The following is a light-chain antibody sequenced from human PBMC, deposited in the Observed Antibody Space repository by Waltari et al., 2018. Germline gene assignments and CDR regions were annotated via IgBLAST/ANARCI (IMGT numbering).Light chain of an antibody. V-gene: IGKV4-1*01. CDR1: QSVLYSSNNKNY. Sequence: DSLAVSLGERATLNCKSSQSVLYSSNNKNYLAWYQQKPGQPPKLLIYWASTRESGVPDRFSGSGSGTDFTLTISSLQAEDVAVYYCQQYYSTPPAFGGGTKVGIK. CDR2: WAS. CDR3: QQYYSTPPA. J-gene: IGKJ4*01.